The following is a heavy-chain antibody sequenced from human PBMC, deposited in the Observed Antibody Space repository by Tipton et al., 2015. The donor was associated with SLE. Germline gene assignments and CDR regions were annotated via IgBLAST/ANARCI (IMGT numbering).Heavy chain of an antibody. Sequence: TLSLTCAVYGGSFSGYYWSWIRQPPGKGLEWIGEIYHSGSTNYNPSLKGRVTISLDMSKNQFSLRLSSVTAADTAVYYCPIYYHDSTGLHWFDPWGQGTLVTVSS. CDR1: GGSFSGYY. V-gene: IGHV4-34*09. CDR2: IYHSGST. CDR3: PIYYHDSTGLHWFDP. J-gene: IGHJ5*02. D-gene: IGHD3-22*01.